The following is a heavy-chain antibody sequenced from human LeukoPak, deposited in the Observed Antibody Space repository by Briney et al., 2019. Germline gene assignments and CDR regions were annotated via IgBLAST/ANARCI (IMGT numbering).Heavy chain of an antibody. CDR2: ISVSSGNT. J-gene: IGHJ4*02. CDR1: GYTFTSYG. V-gene: IGHV1-18*01. CDR3: ARDPKDY. Sequence: ASVKVSCKASGYTFTSYGISWVRQAPGQGLEWMGWISVSSGNTKYAQKLQGRATMTTDISTSTAYLELRSLRSDDTAVYYCARDPKDYWGQGTLVTVSS.